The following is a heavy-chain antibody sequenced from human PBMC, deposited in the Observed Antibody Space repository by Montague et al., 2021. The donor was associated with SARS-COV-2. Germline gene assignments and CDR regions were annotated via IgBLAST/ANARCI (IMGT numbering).Heavy chain of an antibody. Sequence: SLRLSCAASGFTFSNAWMSWVRQAPGKGLEWISVIYAGGTTTFYSDSVRGRFTISRDNSKNTLSLQMNRLRAEDTAVYYCAKGVIPNDYFDSWGQGTLVTVSS. CDR2: IYAGGTTT. V-gene: IGHV3-23*03. CDR1: GFTFSNAW. CDR3: AKGVIPNDYFDS. D-gene: IGHD2-8*01. J-gene: IGHJ4*02.